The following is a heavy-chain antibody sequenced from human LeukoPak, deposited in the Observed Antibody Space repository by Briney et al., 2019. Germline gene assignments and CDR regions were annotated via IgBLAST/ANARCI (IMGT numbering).Heavy chain of an antibody. J-gene: IGHJ4*02. CDR2: IYHSGST. CDR1: GYSISSGYY. D-gene: IGHD2-2*02. CDR3: ARALGYCSSTSCYTLIDY. Sequence: SETLSLTCAVSGYSISSGYYWGWIRQPPGKGLEWIGSIYHSGSTYYNPSLKSRVTISVDTSKNQFSLKLSSVTAADTAVYYCARALGYCSSTSCYTLIDYWGQGTLVTVSS. V-gene: IGHV4-38-2*01.